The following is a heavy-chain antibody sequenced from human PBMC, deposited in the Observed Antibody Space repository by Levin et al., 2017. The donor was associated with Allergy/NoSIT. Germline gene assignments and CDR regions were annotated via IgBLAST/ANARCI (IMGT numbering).Heavy chain of an antibody. CDR1: GFTFNRYS. CDR3: ARASTDGPYYYYMDV. Sequence: GESLKISCAASGFTFNRYSMNWARQAPGQGLEWVSYISISSSTIYYAGSVKGRFTISRDNAKNSLYLQMNSLRDEDTAVYYCARASTDGPYYYYMDVWGKGTTVTVSS. CDR2: ISISSSTI. D-gene: IGHD5-24*01. J-gene: IGHJ6*03. V-gene: IGHV3-48*02.